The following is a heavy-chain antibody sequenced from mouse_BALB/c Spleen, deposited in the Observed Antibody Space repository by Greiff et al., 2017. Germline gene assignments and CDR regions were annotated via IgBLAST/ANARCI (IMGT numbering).Heavy chain of an antibody. CDR3: ARGGVYYDYDVGFAY. V-gene: IGHV1-84*02. CDR1: GYTFTDYY. J-gene: IGHJ3*01. Sequence: VQLQQSGPELVKPGASVKMSCKASGYTFTDYYINWVKQKPGQGLEWIGWIYPGSGNTKYNEKFKGKATLTVDTSSSTAYMQLSSLTSEDTAVYFCARGGVYYDYDVGFAYWGQGTLVTVSA. CDR2: IYPGSGNT. D-gene: IGHD2-4*01.